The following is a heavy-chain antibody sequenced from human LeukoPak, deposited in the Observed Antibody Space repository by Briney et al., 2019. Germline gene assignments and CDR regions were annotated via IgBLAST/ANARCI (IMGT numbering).Heavy chain of an antibody. D-gene: IGHD2-15*01. J-gene: IGHJ4*02. Sequence: GESLKISCKGSGYSFTSYWIGWVRQMPGKGLEWMGIIYPGDSDTRYSPSFQGQVTISADKSISTAYLQWSSLKASDTAMYYCARQGGVRSPYCSGGSCLDYWGQGTLVTVPS. CDR3: ARQGGVRSPYCSGGSCLDY. CDR2: IYPGDSDT. V-gene: IGHV5-51*01. CDR1: GYSFTSYW.